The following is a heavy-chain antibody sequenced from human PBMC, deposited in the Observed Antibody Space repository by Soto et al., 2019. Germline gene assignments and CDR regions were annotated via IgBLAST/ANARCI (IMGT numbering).Heavy chain of an antibody. D-gene: IGHD2-15*01. Sequence: QVQLQESGPGLVKPSQTLSLTCTVSGGSISSGGYYWSWIRQHPGKGLEWIGYIYYSGSTYYNPSRKGRVTITVDTSKNQFSLKLSSVTAADTAVYYCARDRLLKNWFDPWGQGTLVTVSS. J-gene: IGHJ5*02. V-gene: IGHV4-31*03. CDR2: IYYSGST. CDR1: GGSISSGGYY. CDR3: ARDRLLKNWFDP.